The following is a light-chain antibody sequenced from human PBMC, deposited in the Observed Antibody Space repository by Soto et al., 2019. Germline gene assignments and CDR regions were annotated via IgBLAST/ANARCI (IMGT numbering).Light chain of an antibody. J-gene: IGLJ3*02. CDR3: SSYAGSTTWV. CDR1: RRDVGGYNF. Sequence: QSALTQPASMSGSPGQSITISCSGTRRDVGGYNFVSWYQQYPGKAPKLMIYEVTNRPSGVSYRFSASKSGNTASLTISGLQAEDEADYYCSSYAGSTTWVFGGGTKLTVL. V-gene: IGLV2-14*01. CDR2: EVT.